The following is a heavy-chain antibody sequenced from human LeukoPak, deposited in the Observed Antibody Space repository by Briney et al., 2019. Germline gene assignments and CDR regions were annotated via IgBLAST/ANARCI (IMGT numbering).Heavy chain of an antibody. Sequence: SETLSLTCTVSGGSISRYSWSWIRQPPGKGLEWIGYIYSTGSTNYNPSLKSRVTISVDTSKNHFSLKLSSVTTADTAVYYCARDRIMNNVLDYWGQGSLVTVSS. CDR2: IYSTGST. D-gene: IGHD1/OR15-1a*01. CDR1: GGSISRYS. J-gene: IGHJ4*02. CDR3: ARDRIMNNVLDY. V-gene: IGHV4-59*01.